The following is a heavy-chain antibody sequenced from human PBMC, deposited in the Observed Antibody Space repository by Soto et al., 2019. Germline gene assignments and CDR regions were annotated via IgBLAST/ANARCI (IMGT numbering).Heavy chain of an antibody. CDR1: GDSVSSNSAA. CDR3: ARFQANWGSVWFDP. J-gene: IGHJ5*02. D-gene: IGHD7-27*01. CDR2: TYYRSKWYN. Sequence: SETLSLTCAISGDSVSSNSAAWNWIRQSPSRGLEWLGRTYYRSKWYNDYAVSVKSRITINPDTSKNQFSLQLNSVTPEDTAVYYCARFQANWGSVWFDPWGQGTLVTVSS. V-gene: IGHV6-1*01.